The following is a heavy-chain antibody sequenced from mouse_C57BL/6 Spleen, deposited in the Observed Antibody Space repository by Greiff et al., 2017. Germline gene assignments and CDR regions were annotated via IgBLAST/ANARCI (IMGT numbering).Heavy chain of an antibody. V-gene: IGHV1-80*01. Sequence: VQLQQSGAELVKPGASVKISCKASGYAFSSYWMNWVKQRPGKGLEWIGQIYPGDGDTNYNGKFKGKATLTADKSSSTAYMQLSSLTSEDSAVYFCAIPHDYGSSSFDYWGQGTTLTVSS. D-gene: IGHD1-1*01. J-gene: IGHJ2*01. CDR2: IYPGDGDT. CDR3: AIPHDYGSSSFDY. CDR1: GYAFSSYW.